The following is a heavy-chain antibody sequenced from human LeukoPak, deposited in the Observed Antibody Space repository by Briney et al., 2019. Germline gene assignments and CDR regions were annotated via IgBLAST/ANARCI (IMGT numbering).Heavy chain of an antibody. V-gene: IGHV3-30*18. CDR2: ISYDGSNK. CDR3: AKGYYGSGSYVLMDV. Sequence: GGSLRLSCAASGFTFSSYGMHWVRQAPGRGLEWVAVISYDGSNKYYADSVKGRFTISRDNSKNTLYLQMISLRAEDTAVYYCAKGYYGSGSYVLMDVWGKGTTVTVSS. D-gene: IGHD3-10*01. J-gene: IGHJ6*04. CDR1: GFTFSSYG.